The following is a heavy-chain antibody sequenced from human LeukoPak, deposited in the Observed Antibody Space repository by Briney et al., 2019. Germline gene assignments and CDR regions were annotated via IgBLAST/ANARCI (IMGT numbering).Heavy chain of an antibody. V-gene: IGHV4-59*06. CDR3: VRDVSQRRHFDY. D-gene: IGHD5-24*01. Sequence: SETLSLTCTVPSGSISSYYWSWIRQPAGKGLEWIGYFYGSGSASYNPSLKSRVTISVDRSNNQFSLRMSSVTAADTAVYYCVRDVSQRRHFDYWGQGTLVTVSS. CDR1: SGSISSYY. J-gene: IGHJ4*02. CDR2: FYGSGSA.